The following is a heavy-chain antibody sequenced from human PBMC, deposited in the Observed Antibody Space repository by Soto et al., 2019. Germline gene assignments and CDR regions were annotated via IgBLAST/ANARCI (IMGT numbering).Heavy chain of an antibody. CDR2: IYYSGST. D-gene: IGHD6-13*01. CDR1: CGSISSSSYY. Sequence: KPSETLSLTCTVSCGSISSSSYYWGWIRQPPGKGLEWIGSIYYSGSTYYNPSLKSRVTISVDTSKNQFSLKLSSVTAADTAVYYCARAPYSSSLYYYYYGMDVWGQGTTVTVSS. CDR3: ARAPYSSSLYYYYYGMDV. J-gene: IGHJ6*02. V-gene: IGHV4-39*01.